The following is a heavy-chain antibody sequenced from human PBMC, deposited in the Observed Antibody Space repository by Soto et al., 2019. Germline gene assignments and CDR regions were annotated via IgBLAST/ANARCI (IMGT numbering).Heavy chain of an antibody. CDR3: ASPKFRFWQQLDP. J-gene: IGHJ5*02. CDR2: IIPIFGTA. V-gene: IGHV1-69*13. Sequence: SVKVSCKASGGTFSSYAISWVRQAPGQGLEWMGGIIPIFGTANYAQKFQGRVTITADESTSTAYMELSTLRSEDTAVYYCASPKFRFWQQLDPWGQGTLVTVSS. D-gene: IGHD3-3*01. CDR1: GGTFSSYA.